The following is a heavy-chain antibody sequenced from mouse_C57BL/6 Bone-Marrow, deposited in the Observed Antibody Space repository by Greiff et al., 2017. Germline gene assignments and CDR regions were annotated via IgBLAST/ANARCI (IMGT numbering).Heavy chain of an antibody. J-gene: IGHJ1*03. CDR3: TRDGGSPWYFDV. CDR2: ISSGGDYI. D-gene: IGHD1-1*02. Sequence: DVTLVESGEGLVKPGGSLKLSCAASGFTFSSYAMPWVRQTPEKRLEWVAYISSGGDYIYYADTVKGRFTISRDNARNTLYLQMSSLKSEDAAMYYCTRDGGSPWYFDVWGTGTTVTVSS. CDR1: GFTFSSYA. V-gene: IGHV5-9-1*02.